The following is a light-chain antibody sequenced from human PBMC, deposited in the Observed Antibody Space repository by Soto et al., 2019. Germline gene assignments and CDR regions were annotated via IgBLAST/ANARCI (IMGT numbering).Light chain of an antibody. V-gene: IGKV3-15*01. J-gene: IGKJ3*01. Sequence: EIVMTQSPATLSVSPGERATLSCRASQSVSSNLAWNQQKRGQAPRLLIYGASTRATGIPARFSGSGSATEFTLTISSLQSEDVAVDYCQQYDNWPFTFGPGTKVDIK. CDR1: QSVSSN. CDR3: QQYDNWPFT. CDR2: GAS.